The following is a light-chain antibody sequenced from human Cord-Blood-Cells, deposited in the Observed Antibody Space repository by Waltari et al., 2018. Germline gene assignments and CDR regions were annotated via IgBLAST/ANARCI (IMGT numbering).Light chain of an antibody. Sequence: SSELTQDPAVSVALGQTVRITCQGDSLRSYYASWYQQKPGQAAVLVIYGKNNRPSGIPDRFSGSSSGSTASLTITGAQAEDEADYYCNSRDSSGNHLWVFGGGTKLTVL. CDR1: SLRSYY. V-gene: IGLV3-19*01. J-gene: IGLJ3*02. CDR3: NSRDSSGNHLWV. CDR2: GKN.